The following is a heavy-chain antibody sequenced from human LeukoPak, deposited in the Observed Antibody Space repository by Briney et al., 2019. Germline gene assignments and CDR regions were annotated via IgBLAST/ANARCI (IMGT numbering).Heavy chain of an antibody. D-gene: IGHD3-10*01. CDR2: INHSGST. J-gene: IGHJ4*02. CDR3: ARVVRGVIIN. CDR1: GGSFSGYY. Sequence: TSETLSLTCAVYGGSFSGYYWSWIRQPPGKGLEWIGEINHSGSTNYNPSLKRRVTISVDTSKNQFSLKLSSVTAADTAVYYCARVVRGVIINWGQGTLVTVSS. V-gene: IGHV4-34*01.